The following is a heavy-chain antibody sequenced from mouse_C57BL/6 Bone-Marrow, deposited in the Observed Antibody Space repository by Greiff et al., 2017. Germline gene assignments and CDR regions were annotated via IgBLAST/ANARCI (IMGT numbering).Heavy chain of an antibody. CDR2: IYPRSGNT. J-gene: IGHJ2*01. CDR1: GYTFTSYG. D-gene: IGHD2-3*01. Sequence: VQLQQSGAELARPGASVKLSCKASGYTFTSYGISWVKQRTGQGLEWIGEIYPRSGNTYYNEKFKGKATLTADKSSSTAYMDLRSLTSEDSAVYFCARRGDGYYPDYWGQGTTLTVSS. CDR3: ARRGDGYYPDY. V-gene: IGHV1-81*01.